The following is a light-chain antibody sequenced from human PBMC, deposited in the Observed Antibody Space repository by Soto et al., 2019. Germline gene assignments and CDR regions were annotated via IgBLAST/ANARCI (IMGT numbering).Light chain of an antibody. CDR2: DAS. J-gene: IGKJ4*02. CDR1: QSVSGW. V-gene: IGKV1-5*01. CDR3: QQYDTLAVT. Sequence: DIKMTQSPSTLSESVCETATVTCRASQSVSGWLAWYQQKPEQAPKLQIYDASVLPRGVPSRFSGSSSGTIFILTIAGLQPDDFSTDCGQQYDTLAVTFGGGTKLEI.